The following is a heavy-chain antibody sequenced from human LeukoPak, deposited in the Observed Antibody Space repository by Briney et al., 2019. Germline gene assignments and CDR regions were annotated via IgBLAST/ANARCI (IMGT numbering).Heavy chain of an antibody. CDR3: ARLLDTAMAYDY. V-gene: IGHV3-7*01. Sequence: PGGSLRLSCAASGFTFSSYVMSWVRQAPGKGLEWVANIKQDGSEKYYVDSVKGRFTISRDNAKNSLYLQMNSLRAEDTAVYYCARLLDTAMAYDYWGQGTLVTVAS. CDR2: IKQDGSEK. D-gene: IGHD5-18*01. J-gene: IGHJ4*02. CDR1: GFTFSSYV.